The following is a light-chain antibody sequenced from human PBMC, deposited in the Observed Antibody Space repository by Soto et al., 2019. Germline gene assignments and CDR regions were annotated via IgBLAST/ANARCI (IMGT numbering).Light chain of an antibody. CDR3: QQYDNWPST. V-gene: IGKV3-15*01. CDR2: GAS. J-gene: IGKJ4*01. Sequence: EIVMTQSPATLSVSPGERATLSCRASQSIGSKLAWYQQKPGQAPRLLIYGASNRATGIPARFGGSGSGTEFTLTISSLQSEDFAVYYCQQYDNWPSTFGGGTKVEIK. CDR1: QSIGSK.